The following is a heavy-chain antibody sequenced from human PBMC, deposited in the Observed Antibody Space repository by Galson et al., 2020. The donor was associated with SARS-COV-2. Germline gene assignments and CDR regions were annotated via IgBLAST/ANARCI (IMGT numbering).Heavy chain of an antibody. D-gene: IGHD3-10*01. J-gene: IGHJ5*02. CDR1: GFIFSRYA. V-gene: IGHV3-23*01. Sequence: GGSLRLSCAASGFIFSRYAMTWVRQAPGKGLEWVSGINDSGGRTYYADSVKGRFTISRDNSKNTLYLQMNSLRAEDTAIYYCARDSSLIWFGELSLGWFDPGGQGTLVTVSS. CDR3: ARDSSLIWFGELSLGWFDP. CDR2: INDSGGRT.